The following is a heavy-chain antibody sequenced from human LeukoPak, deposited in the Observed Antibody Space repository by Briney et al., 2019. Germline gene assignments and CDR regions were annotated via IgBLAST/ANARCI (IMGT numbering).Heavy chain of an antibody. CDR1: GFTFSSYS. Sequence: PGGSLRLSCAASGFTFSSYSMNWVRQAPGKGQGWVSSISSSSSYIYYADSVKGRFTISRDNAKNSLYPQMNSLRAEDTAVYYCAREHTAMDDYWGQGTLVTVSS. J-gene: IGHJ4*02. V-gene: IGHV3-21*01. D-gene: IGHD5-18*01. CDR2: ISSSSSYI. CDR3: AREHTAMDDY.